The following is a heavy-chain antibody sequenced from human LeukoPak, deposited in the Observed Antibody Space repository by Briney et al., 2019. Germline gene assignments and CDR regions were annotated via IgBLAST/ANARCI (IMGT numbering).Heavy chain of an antibody. J-gene: IGHJ4*02. CDR1: GGSISSGGYY. CDR3: ASVDYVSFFDY. D-gene: IGHD4-17*01. CDR2: IYYSGST. V-gene: IGHV4-61*08. Sequence: SETLSLTCTVSGGSISSGGYYWSWIRQHPGKGLEWIGYIYYSGSTNYNPSLKSRVTISVDTSKNQFSLKLGSVTAADTAVYYCASVDYVSFFDYWGQGTLVTVSS.